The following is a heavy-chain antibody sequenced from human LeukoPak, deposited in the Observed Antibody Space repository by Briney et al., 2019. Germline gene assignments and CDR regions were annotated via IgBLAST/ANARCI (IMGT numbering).Heavy chain of an antibody. V-gene: IGHV3-30*02. CDR3: AKGHFWSGASYSFYMDV. CDR1: GFTFSGYD. Sequence: PGGSLRLSCAASGFTFSGYDMHWVRQAPGKGLEWVAFIRYDESEKYYADSVKGRFTISRDNSMNTLYLQMNNLRPEDTAVYFCAKGHFWSGASYSFYMDVWGKGTTVTVSS. D-gene: IGHD3-3*01. CDR2: IRYDESEK. J-gene: IGHJ6*03.